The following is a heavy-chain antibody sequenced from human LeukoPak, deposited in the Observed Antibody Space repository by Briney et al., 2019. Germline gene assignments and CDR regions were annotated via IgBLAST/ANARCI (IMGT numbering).Heavy chain of an antibody. CDR2: ISDSGVYT. J-gene: IGHJ6*03. D-gene: IGHD3-3*01. Sequence: GGSLRLSCAASGFTFSDYGMSWVRQAPGKGLDWVSGISDSGVYTKHADSVKGRFSVSRDNSKNTLYLQMNSLRAEDTAVYYCAKIGRMYDFWTGYYEEEVDYMDVWGKGTTVTVSS. V-gene: IGHV3-23*01. CDR1: GFTFSDYG. CDR3: AKIGRMYDFWTGYYEEEVDYMDV.